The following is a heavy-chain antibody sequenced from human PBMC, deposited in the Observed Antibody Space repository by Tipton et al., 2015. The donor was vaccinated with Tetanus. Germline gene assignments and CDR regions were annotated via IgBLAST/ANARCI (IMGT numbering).Heavy chain of an antibody. J-gene: IGHJ4*02. CDR2: ASYSGSS. Sequence: TLSLTCTVSGGSVNSGGYYWSWIRQPPGKGLEWIGYASYSGSSNYNPSLKSRVGISLDTSKNQFSLKLTSVTAADTAIYYCARRNYPYYFDYWGQGILVTVSS. CDR1: GGSVNSGGYY. V-gene: IGHV4-61*08. CDR3: ARRNYPYYFDY. D-gene: IGHD5-24*01.